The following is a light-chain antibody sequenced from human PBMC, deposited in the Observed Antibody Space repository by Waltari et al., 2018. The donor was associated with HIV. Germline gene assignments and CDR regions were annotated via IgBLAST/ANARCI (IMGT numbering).Light chain of an antibody. J-gene: IGLJ2*01. V-gene: IGLV2-14*03. Sequence: HSVLTQPASMSGSLGQSITISCLGSSHDVGRFHYVAWYQQSPDKAPRLVIYDVSNRPSGVSGRFSGSKSGSAASLTISGLQPEDEADYYCCSYSSSGTVLFGGGTRLTVL. CDR2: DVS. CDR3: CSYSSSGTVL. CDR1: SHDVGRFHY.